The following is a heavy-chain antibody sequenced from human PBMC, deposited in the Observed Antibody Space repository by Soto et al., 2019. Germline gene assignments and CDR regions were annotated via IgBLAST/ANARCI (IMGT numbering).Heavy chain of an antibody. CDR2: IYYSGT. CDR1: GGSISSANYY. V-gene: IGHV4-31*03. Sequence: PSETLSLACTVSGGSISSANYYWNWIRQHPGKGLEWIGYIYYSGTYYNPSLKSRVAISVDTSKNHFSLQLSSVTAADTAVYYCARGIVHYYFANWGQGTLVTVSS. CDR3: ARGIVHYYFAN. J-gene: IGHJ4*02. D-gene: IGHD1-1*01.